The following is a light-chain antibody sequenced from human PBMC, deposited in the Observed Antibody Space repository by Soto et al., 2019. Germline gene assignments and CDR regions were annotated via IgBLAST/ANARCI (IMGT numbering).Light chain of an antibody. J-gene: IGKJ5*01. Sequence: EIVMTQSPATLSVSPGERATLSCRASQSVSSNLAWYQQKPGQAPRLLIYGASTRATGIPARFSGSGSGTEFTLTISSLQSEDFAVYYCQKFKNWPLTFGQGTRLEIK. V-gene: IGKV3D-15*01. CDR2: GAS. CDR3: QKFKNWPLT. CDR1: QSVSSN.